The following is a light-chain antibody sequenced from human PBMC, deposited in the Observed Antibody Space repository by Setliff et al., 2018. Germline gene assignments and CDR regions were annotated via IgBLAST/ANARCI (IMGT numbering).Light chain of an antibody. CDR2: EVT. V-gene: IGLV2-14*03. Sequence: QSVLAQPASVSGSPGQSITISCTGTSNDIGYYNFVSWYQQYPGKHPKLLIYEVTNRPSGVSNRFSGSKSGNTASLTISGFQAEDEADYYCNSYTGTTTPYVFGTGTKVTVL. CDR1: SNDIGYYNF. J-gene: IGLJ1*01. CDR3: NSYTGTTTPYV.